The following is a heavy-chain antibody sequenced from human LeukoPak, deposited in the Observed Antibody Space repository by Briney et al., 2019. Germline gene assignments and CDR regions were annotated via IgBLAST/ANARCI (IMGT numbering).Heavy chain of an antibody. J-gene: IGHJ3*02. CDR1: GFTFSSYS. Sequence: PGGSLRLSCAASGFTFSSYSMNWVRQAPGKGLEWVSYISSSSSTIYYADSVKGRFTISRDNAKNSLYLQMNSLRAEDTAVYYCARDRSVRFGELRRDAFDIWGQGTMVTVSS. CDR3: ARDRSVRFGELRRDAFDI. CDR2: ISSSSSTI. V-gene: IGHV3-48*01. D-gene: IGHD3-10*01.